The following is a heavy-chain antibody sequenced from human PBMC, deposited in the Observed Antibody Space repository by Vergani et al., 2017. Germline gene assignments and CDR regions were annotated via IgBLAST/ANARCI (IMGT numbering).Heavy chain of an antibody. D-gene: IGHD3-3*01. J-gene: IGHJ6*04. CDR1: GLTFSDSA. Sequence: EVQLLESGGDLVQPGGPLKLSCATSGLTFSDSAIHWVRQTSGKGLEWIGRIRDKAYNYATVYAVSVKGKFTISRDDSKKTAYLQMNGLTTEDTAVYYCFYDCWAGYDSGDVWGKGTTVTVSS. CDR2: IRDKAYNYAT. CDR3: FYDCWAGYDSGDV. V-gene: IGHV3-73*01.